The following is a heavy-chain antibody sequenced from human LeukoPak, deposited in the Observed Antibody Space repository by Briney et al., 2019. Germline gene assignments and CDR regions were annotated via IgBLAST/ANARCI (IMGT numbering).Heavy chain of an antibody. CDR2: SCYSGST. J-gene: IGHJ2*01. CDR3: ARGGSSSWRYFDF. V-gene: IGHV4-61*01. D-gene: IGHD2-2*01. CDR1: GGSVSSGSYY. Sequence: SETLSLTCTVSGGSVSSGSYYWSWIRQPPGKGLEWIGYSCYSGSTNYNPSLKSRVTISVDTSKNQFSLKLSSVTAADTAVYYCARGGSSSWRYFDFWGRGTLVTVSS.